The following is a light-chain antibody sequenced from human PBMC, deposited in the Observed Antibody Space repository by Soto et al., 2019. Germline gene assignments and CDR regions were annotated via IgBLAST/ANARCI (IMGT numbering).Light chain of an antibody. CDR3: QHRSDWPIT. V-gene: IGKV3-11*01. J-gene: IGKJ5*01. CDR1: QSVSGY. Sequence: EIVLTQSPGTLSLSPGDRATLSCWASQSVSGYLAWYQQKLGQPPRLLIYDAFNRAAGIPARFSGSGSGTDFTLTIRSLEPEDFAMYYSQHRSDWPITFGQGTRLEIK. CDR2: DAF.